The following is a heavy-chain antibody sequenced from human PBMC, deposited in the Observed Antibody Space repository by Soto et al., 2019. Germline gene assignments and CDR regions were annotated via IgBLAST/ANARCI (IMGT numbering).Heavy chain of an antibody. Sequence: SETLSLTCAVYGGSFSGYSWTWLRQPPGKGLEWIGEINHSGTTDYNPALKSRVTMSADTSKNQFSLRMTSVTAADTAVYYCARARFDSWSHTYYGLDVWGQGTTVTVSS. D-gene: IGHD3-3*01. J-gene: IGHJ6*02. CDR2: INHSGTT. V-gene: IGHV4-34*01. CDR3: ARARFDSWSHTYYGLDV. CDR1: GGSFSGYS.